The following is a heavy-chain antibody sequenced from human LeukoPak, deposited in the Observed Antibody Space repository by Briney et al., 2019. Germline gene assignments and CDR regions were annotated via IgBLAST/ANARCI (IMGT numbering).Heavy chain of an antibody. V-gene: IGHV3-21*01. D-gene: IGHD1-26*01. Sequence: GGSLRLSCAASGFSFSTYNMNWVRQAPGQRLEWVTSITSGSSYIYYADSVKGRFTISRDNAKSSLYLQMDSLRAEDTAVYYCARDPYSGNYGAYYYYYMDVWGKGTTVTISS. J-gene: IGHJ6*03. CDR2: ITSGSSYI. CDR1: GFSFSTYN. CDR3: ARDPYSGNYGAYYYYYMDV.